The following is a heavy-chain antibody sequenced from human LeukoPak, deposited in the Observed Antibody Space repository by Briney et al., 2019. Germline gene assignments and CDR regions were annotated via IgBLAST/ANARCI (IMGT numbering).Heavy chain of an antibody. J-gene: IGHJ4*02. D-gene: IGHD1-14*01. CDR3: ARTRPGYYFDS. Sequence: QPGGSLRLSCAASGFTFSNFGMHWVRQAPGKGLEWLSYISVRSTTINYADSVKGRFTISRDDAEKSLYLQMNSLRVEDTAVYYCARTRPGYYFDSWGQGTLVTVSS. V-gene: IGHV3-48*04. CDR1: GFTFSNFG. CDR2: ISVRSTTI.